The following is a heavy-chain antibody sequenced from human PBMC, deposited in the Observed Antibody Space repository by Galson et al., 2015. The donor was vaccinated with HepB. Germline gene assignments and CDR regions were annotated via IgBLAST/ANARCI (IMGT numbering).Heavy chain of an antibody. J-gene: IGHJ4*02. CDR1: GFTFSTYS. CDR2: LSGDSTYI. V-gene: IGHV3-21*01. D-gene: IGHD3-16*01. Sequence: SLRLSCAASGFTFSTYSMNWVRQAPGKGLEWVSPLSGDSTYIYHADSVKGRFTISRDTAKKSLYLQMNRLRADDTAVYYCTRGGVFQKEDDYWGQGTLVTVSS. CDR3: TRGGVFQKEDDY.